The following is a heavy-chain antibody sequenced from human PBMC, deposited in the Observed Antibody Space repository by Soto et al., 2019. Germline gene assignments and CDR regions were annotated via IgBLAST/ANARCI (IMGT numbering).Heavy chain of an antibody. J-gene: IGHJ6*02. CDR2: IIPIFGTA. D-gene: IGHD3-3*01. CDR3: ASGEGPYDFWSGFKAPKAV. CDR1: GGTFSSYA. Sequence: ASVKVSCKASGGTFSSYAISWVRQAPGQGLEWMGGIIPIFGTANYAQKFQGRVTITADESTSTAYMELSSLRSEDTAVYYCASGEGPYDFWSGFKAPKAVWGQGTTVTVSS. V-gene: IGHV1-69*13.